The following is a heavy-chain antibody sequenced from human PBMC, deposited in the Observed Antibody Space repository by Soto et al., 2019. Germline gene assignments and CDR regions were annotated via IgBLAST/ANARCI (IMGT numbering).Heavy chain of an antibody. Sequence: QVQLVQSGAEVKKPGSSVKVSCKASGGTFNVYTISWVRKAPGQGLEWMGRIIPMLAITNYAQRFQGRVTLTADTATTTAYMELRSLTSEDTAVYYCALGSWSGETFDIWGQGTLVTVAS. J-gene: IGHJ3*02. CDR2: IIPMLAIT. CDR1: GGTFNVYT. V-gene: IGHV1-69*02. CDR3: ALGSWSGETFDI. D-gene: IGHD6-13*01.